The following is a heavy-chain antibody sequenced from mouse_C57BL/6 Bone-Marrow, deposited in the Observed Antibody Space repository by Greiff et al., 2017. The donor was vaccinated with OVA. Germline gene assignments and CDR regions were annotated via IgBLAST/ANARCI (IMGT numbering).Heavy chain of an antibody. Sequence: VQLQQSGPELVKPGASVTISCKASGYAFRSSWMNWVKQRPGKGLEWIGRIYPGDGDTNYNGKFKGKATLTADKSCSTAYMQLSSLTSEDSAVYFCARRRDYYGSSYRYFDVWGTGTTVTVSS. V-gene: IGHV1-82*01. J-gene: IGHJ1*03. CDR2: IYPGDGDT. D-gene: IGHD1-1*01. CDR1: GYAFRSSW. CDR3: ARRRDYYGSSYRYFDV.